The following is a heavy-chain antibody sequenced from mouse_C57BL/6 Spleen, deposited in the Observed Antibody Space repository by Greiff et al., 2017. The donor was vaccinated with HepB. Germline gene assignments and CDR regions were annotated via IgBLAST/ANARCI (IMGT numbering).Heavy chain of an antibody. CDR2: IDPSDSYT. CDR1: GYTFTSYW. V-gene: IGHV1-69*01. Sequence: QVQLQQPGAELVMPGASVKLSCKASGYTFTSYWMHWVKQRPGQGLEWIGEIDPSDSYTNYNQKFKGKSTLTVDKSSSTAYMQLSSLTSEDSAVYYCAMYGSSYWYFCVWGTGTTVTFSS. D-gene: IGHD1-1*01. J-gene: IGHJ1*03. CDR3: AMYGSSYWYFCV.